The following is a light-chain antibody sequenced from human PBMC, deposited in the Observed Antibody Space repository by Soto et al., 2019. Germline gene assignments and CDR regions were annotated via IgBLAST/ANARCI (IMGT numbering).Light chain of an antibody. CDR1: SSDIGTYNH. V-gene: IGLV2-14*01. Sequence: QSALTQPASVSGSPGQSIAISCAGTSSDIGTYNHVSWYQQHPGKAPQLIIYEDINRPSGLSSSFSGSMSANTASLTISGLQAEDEADYFCCSYTTISTLVCGTGTKLTVL. CDR3: CSYTTISTLV. J-gene: IGLJ1*01. CDR2: EDI.